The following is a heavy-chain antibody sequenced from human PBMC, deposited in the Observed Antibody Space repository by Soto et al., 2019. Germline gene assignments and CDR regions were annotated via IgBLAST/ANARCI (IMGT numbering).Heavy chain of an antibody. V-gene: IGHV4-31*03. D-gene: IGHD6-13*01. Sequence: TLSLTCTVSGASINSGGFYWSWVRQFPGKGLEWIGYIDYRGRTFYNPSLKSRATISRDTSKSQFSLEVNSVTAADTAVFFCARVSAAGTRWFDPWGQGTLVTVSS. CDR3: ARVSAAGTRWFDP. CDR1: GASINSGGFY. CDR2: IDYRGRT. J-gene: IGHJ5*02.